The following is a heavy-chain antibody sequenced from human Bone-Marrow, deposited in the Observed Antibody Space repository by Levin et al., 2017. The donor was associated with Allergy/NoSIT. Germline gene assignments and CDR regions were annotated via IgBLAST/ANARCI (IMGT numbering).Heavy chain of an antibody. D-gene: IGHD1-26*01. J-gene: IGHJ4*02. CDR2: FDPEDGET. CDR1: GYTLTDLS. Sequence: GGSLRLSCKVSGYTLTDLSMHWVRQAPGKGLEWMGGFDPEDGETIYAQKFQGRVTMTEDTSTDTAYMELSSLRSEDTAVYYCATAWYSGSYSCWGQGTLVTVSS. V-gene: IGHV1-24*01. CDR3: ATAWYSGSYSC.